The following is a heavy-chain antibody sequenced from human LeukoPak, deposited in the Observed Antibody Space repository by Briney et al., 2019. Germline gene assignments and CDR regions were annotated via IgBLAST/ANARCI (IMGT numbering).Heavy chain of an antibody. J-gene: IGHJ4*02. CDR3: AKGPFFYYDASGYNYFES. D-gene: IGHD3-22*01. Sequence: GGSLRLSCAASGFTFSSYAMHWVRQAPGKGLEWVSAMSGSGGMTYSADSVKGRFTISRDNSKGTLYMQMNSLSVEDTAIYFCAKGPFFYYDASGYNYFESWGQGTLDTVSS. CDR1: GFTFSSYA. CDR2: MSGSGGMT. V-gene: IGHV3-23*01.